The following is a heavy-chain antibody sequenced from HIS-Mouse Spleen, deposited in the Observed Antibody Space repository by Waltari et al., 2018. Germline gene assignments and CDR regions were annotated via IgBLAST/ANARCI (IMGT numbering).Heavy chain of an antibody. CDR3: AKDTSGSYSDY. J-gene: IGHJ4*02. CDR2: ISYDGSNK. V-gene: IGHV3-30*18. Sequence: QVQLVESGGGVVQPGRSLRLSCAASGFTFSSYGMHWVLQAPGKGVEWVADISYDGSNKYYADSVKGRFNISRDNSKNTLYLQMNSLRAEDTAVYYCAKDTSGSYSDYWGQGTLVTVSS. CDR1: GFTFSSYG. D-gene: IGHD1-26*01.